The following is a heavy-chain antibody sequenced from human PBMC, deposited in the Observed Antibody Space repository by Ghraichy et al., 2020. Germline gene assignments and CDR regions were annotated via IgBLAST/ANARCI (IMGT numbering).Heavy chain of an antibody. CDR2: ISAYNGNT. V-gene: IGHV1-18*01. Sequence: ASVKVSCKASGYTFTSYGISWVRQAPGQGLEWMGWISAYNGNTNYAQKLQGRVTMTTDTSTSTAYMELRSLRSDDTAVYYCARDSYTEAHAKHCSSTSCYPDYWGQGTLVTVSS. J-gene: IGHJ4*02. D-gene: IGHD2-2*01. CDR1: GYTFTSYG. CDR3: ARDSYTEAHAKHCSSTSCYPDY.